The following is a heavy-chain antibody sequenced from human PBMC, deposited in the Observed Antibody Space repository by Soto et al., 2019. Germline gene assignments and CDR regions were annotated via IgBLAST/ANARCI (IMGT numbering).Heavy chain of an antibody. Sequence: SVQVSCKASGGTFSSYTISWVRQAPGQGLEWMGRIIPILGIANYAQKFQGRVTITADKSTSTAYMELRSLRSDDTAVYYCASSLRSYYYYMDVWGKGTTVTVSS. V-gene: IGHV1-69*02. CDR2: IIPILGIA. J-gene: IGHJ6*03. CDR3: ASSLRSYYYYMDV. CDR1: GGTFSSYT. D-gene: IGHD4-17*01.